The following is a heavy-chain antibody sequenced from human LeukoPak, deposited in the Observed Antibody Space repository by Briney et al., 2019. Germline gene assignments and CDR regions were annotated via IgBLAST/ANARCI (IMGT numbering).Heavy chain of an antibody. V-gene: IGHV4-34*01. CDR1: GGSFSGYY. Sequence: SETLSLTCAVYGGSFSGYYWSWIRQPPGKGLEWIGEINHSGSTNYNPSLKSRVTISVDTSKNQFSLKLSSVTAADTAVYYCAKDRRRGYSYGYSRGLDDYWGQGTLVTVSS. CDR2: INHSGST. D-gene: IGHD5-18*01. CDR3: AKDRRRGYSYGYSRGLDDY. J-gene: IGHJ4*02.